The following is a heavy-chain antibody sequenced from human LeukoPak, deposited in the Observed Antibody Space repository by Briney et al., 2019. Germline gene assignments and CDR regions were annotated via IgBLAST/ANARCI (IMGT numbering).Heavy chain of an antibody. CDR1: GGSISSYY. V-gene: IGHV4-59*01. CDR2: IYYSGST. D-gene: IGHD6-13*01. CDR3: ARDLIGIAAAGKGWFDP. Sequence: PSETLSLTCTVSGGSISSYYWSWIRQPPGKGLEWIGYIYYSGSTNYNPSLKSRVTISVDTSKNQFSLKLSSVTAADTAVYYCARDLIGIAAAGKGWFDPWGQGTLVTVSS. J-gene: IGHJ5*02.